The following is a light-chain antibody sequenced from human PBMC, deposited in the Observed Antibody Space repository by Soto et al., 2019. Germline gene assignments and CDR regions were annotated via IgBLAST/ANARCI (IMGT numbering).Light chain of an antibody. J-gene: IGKJ4*01. CDR2: DAS. CDR3: QQYGSSPLT. V-gene: IGKV3-20*01. CDR1: QSVRNNY. Sequence: EIVLTQSPGTLSLSPGERATVSCRASQSVRNNYLTWYQQKPGQAPRLLIYDASSRATGIPDRFSGSGSGTDFTLAISRLEPEDFAVYYCQQYGSSPLTFGGGTKV.